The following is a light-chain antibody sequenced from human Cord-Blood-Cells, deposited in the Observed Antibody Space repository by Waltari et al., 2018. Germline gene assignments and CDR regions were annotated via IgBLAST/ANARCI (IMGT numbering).Light chain of an antibody. CDR1: SIDVDVYNS. J-gene: IGLJ1*01. CDR3: SSYTSSSTLV. Sequence: QAALTPPPSASGSSGQSITISSTGTSIDVDVYNSVSWYQQHPSKAPKLMIYEVSKRPSGVSNRFSGSKSGNTASLTISGLQAEAEADYYCSSYTSSSTLVFGTGTKVTVL. V-gene: IGLV2-14*01. CDR2: EVS.